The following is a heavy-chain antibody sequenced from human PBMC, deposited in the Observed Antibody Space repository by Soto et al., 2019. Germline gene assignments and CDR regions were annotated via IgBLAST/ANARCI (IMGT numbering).Heavy chain of an antibody. CDR3: ARLGYCSGGSCYSRILGPYVDY. D-gene: IGHD2-15*01. J-gene: IGHJ4*02. V-gene: IGHV4-31*03. Sequence: PSETLSLTCTVSGGSISSGGYYWSWIRQHPGKGLEWIGYIYYSGSTYYNPSLKSRVTISVDTSKNQFSLKLSSVTAADTAVYYCARLGYCSGGSCYSRILGPYVDYWGQGTLVTVSS. CDR1: GGSISSGGYY. CDR2: IYYSGST.